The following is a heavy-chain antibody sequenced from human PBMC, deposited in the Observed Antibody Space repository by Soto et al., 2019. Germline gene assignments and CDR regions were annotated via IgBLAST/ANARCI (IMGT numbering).Heavy chain of an antibody. J-gene: IGHJ4*01. CDR3: ATKRFLEMWPDY. D-gene: IGHD3-3*01. CDR2: FDPEDGET. V-gene: IGHV1-24*01. CDR1: GYTLTELS. Sequence: ALVKVSCKVSGYTLTELSMHWVRQAPGKGLEWMGGFDPEDGETIYAQKFQGRVTMTEDTSTDTAYMELSSLRSEDTAVYYCATKRFLEMWPDYWGQEPWSPSPQ.